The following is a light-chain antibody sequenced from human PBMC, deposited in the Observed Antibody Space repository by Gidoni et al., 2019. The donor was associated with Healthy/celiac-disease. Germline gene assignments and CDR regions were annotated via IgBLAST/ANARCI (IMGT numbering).Light chain of an antibody. V-gene: IGKV1-5*01. CDR3: QQYNSYL. CDR1: QSISSW. Sequence: DLQMTQSPSTLSASVGDRVTITCRASQSISSWLAWYQQKPGKAPKLLIYDASSLESGVPSRLSGSGSGTEFTLTISSLQPDDFATYYCQQYNSYLFGGGTKVEIK. J-gene: IGKJ4*01. CDR2: DAS.